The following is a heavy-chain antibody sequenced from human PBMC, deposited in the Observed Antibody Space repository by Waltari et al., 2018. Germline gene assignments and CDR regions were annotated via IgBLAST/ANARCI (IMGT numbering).Heavy chain of an antibody. CDR1: GFPFSTYW. J-gene: IGHJ6*02. V-gene: IGHV3-7*01. Sequence: EVQLVESGGGLVQPGGSLRLSCAASGFPFSTYWMTWVRQAPGKGLEWVAKIKQDGSEKYYVDSVKGRFTISRDNAKNSLYLQMNSLRAEDTAVYYCARDESASIAARQYYYYGMDVWGQGTTVTVSS. CDR3: ARDESASIAARQYYYYGMDV. D-gene: IGHD6-6*01. CDR2: IKQDGSEK.